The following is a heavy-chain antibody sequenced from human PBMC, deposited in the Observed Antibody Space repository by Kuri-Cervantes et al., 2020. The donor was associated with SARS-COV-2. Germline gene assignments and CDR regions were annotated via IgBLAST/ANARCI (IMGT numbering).Heavy chain of an antibody. CDR1: GFTFSSYA. V-gene: IGHV3-30*04. J-gene: IGHJ6*03. Sequence: GGSLRLSCAASGFTFSSYAMHWVRKAPGKGLEWVAVISYDGRNKYYADSVKGRFTISRDNAKNSLFLQMDSLRAEDTALYYCVGASTVDWLAYYYFHMDVWGKGTTVTVSS. D-gene: IGHD3-9*01. CDR3: VGASTVDWLAYYYFHMDV. CDR2: ISYDGRNK.